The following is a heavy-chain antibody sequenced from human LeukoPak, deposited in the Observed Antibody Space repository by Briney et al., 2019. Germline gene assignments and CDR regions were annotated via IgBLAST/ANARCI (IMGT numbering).Heavy chain of an antibody. V-gene: IGHV1-18*04. CDR1: GYTFTSYY. D-gene: IGHD4-17*01. J-gene: IGHJ5*02. Sequence: ASVKVSCKASGYTFTSYYMHWVRQAPGQGLEWMGWISAYNGNTNYAQNLQGRVTMTTDTSTSTAYMELRSLRSDDTAVYYCARVLMTTVKGGFDPWGQGTLVTGSS. CDR2: ISAYNGNT. CDR3: ARVLMTTVKGGFDP.